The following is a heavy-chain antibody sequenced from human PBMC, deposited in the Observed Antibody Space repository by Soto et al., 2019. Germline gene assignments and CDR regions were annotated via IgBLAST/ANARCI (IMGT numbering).Heavy chain of an antibody. D-gene: IGHD5-18*01. Sequence: SETLSLTCSVSAGSLSRYYWGWVRQSPGEGLQWIAHISYTVDASYNPSLKSRVTISLDTSKNQIALRLMSVTAADTAVYYCVGSLMSRAMESFDYWGQGTLVTGSS. V-gene: IGHV4-59*01. CDR1: AGSLSRYY. CDR3: VGSLMSRAMESFDY. CDR2: ISYTVDA. J-gene: IGHJ4*02.